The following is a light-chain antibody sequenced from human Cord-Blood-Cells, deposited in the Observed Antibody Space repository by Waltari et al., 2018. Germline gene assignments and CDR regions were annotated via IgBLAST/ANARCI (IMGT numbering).Light chain of an antibody. CDR1: QSVSSY. CDR2: DAS. J-gene: IGKJ2*03. CDR3: QQRSNWPPLYS. Sequence: EIVLTQSPATLSLSPGERATLSRRASQSVSSYLAWYQQKPGQAPRLLIYDASNRATGIAARFSGSGSGTDFTLTISSLEPEDFAVYYCQQRSNWPPLYSFGQGTKLEIK. V-gene: IGKV3-11*01.